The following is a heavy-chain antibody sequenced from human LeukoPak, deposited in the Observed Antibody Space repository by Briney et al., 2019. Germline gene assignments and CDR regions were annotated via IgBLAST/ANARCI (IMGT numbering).Heavy chain of an antibody. J-gene: IGHJ3*02. CDR3: ARDRGVTPRRAFDI. CDR1: GFTFSCYG. D-gene: IGHD3-10*01. Sequence: PGGSLRLSCAASGFTFSCYGMHWVRQAPGKGMECVAVIWYDGSNKYYADSVKGRFTISRDNSKNTLYLQMNSLRAEDTAVYYCARDRGVTPRRAFDIWGQGTMVTVSS. V-gene: IGHV3-33*01. CDR2: IWYDGSNK.